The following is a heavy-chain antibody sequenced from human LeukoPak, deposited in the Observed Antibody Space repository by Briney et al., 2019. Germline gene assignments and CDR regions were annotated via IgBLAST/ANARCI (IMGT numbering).Heavy chain of an antibody. J-gene: IGHJ3*02. CDR2: IYSGGST. Sequence: GGSLRLSCAASGFTVSSNYMSWVRQAPGRGLEWVSVIYSGGSTYYADSVKGRFTISRDNSKNTLYLQMNSLRAEDTAVYYCARAPGGVVPAAQDAFDIWGQGTMATVSS. V-gene: IGHV3-66*02. D-gene: IGHD2-2*01. CDR1: GFTVSSNY. CDR3: ARAPGGVVPAAQDAFDI.